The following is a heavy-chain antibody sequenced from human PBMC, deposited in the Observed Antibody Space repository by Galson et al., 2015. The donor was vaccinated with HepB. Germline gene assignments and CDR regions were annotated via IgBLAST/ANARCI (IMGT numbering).Heavy chain of an antibody. V-gene: IGHV1-69*02. J-gene: IGHJ4*02. D-gene: IGHD1-26*01. CDR2: IIPILGIA. CDR1: GGTFSSYT. CDR3: ARLIQGGSYYYFDY. Sequence: SVKVSCKASGGTFSSYTISWVRQAPGQGLEWMGRIIPILGIANYTQKFQGRVTITADKSTSTAYMELSSLRSEDTAVYYCARLIQGGSYYYFDYWGQGTLVTVSS.